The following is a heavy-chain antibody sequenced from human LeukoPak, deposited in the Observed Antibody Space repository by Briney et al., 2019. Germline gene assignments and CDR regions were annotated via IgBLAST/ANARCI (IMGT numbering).Heavy chain of an antibody. Sequence: GGSLRLSCAASGFTFNNYGMSWVRQAPGKGLEWVSAISGSGGSTYYADSVRGRFTISRDNSKNTLYLQMNSLRAEDTAVYYCARDRVGPTYFDYWGQGTLVTVSS. CDR2: ISGSGGST. CDR3: ARDRVGPTYFDY. CDR1: GFTFNNYG. V-gene: IGHV3-23*01. D-gene: IGHD1-26*01. J-gene: IGHJ4*02.